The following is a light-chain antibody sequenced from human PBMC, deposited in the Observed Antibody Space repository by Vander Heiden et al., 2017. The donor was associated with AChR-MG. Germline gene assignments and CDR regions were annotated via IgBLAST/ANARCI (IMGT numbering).Light chain of an antibody. Sequence: DIQMTQSPSTLSASVGDRVTITCRASQSISSWLAWYQQKPGKAPKLLIYKASTLESGVPSRFSGSGSGTEFTLTISSLQPDDFATYYCQQYNSYSLTFGGGTKVEIK. J-gene: IGKJ4*01. CDR1: QSISSW. CDR3: QQYNSYSLT. CDR2: KAS. V-gene: IGKV1-5*03.